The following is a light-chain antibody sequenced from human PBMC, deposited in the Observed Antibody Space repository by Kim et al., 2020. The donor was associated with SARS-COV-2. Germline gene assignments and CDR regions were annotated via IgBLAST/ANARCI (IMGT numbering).Light chain of an antibody. V-gene: IGKV3-20*01. Sequence: SPGERATLSCRARQGVKSNSLAWYQHQPGQAPRLLIYDTSSRATGIPDRFSGSGSGTDFTLTISGLEPEDFAVYYCQQYGGSPPAFGQGTRLEIK. CDR2: DTS. CDR3: QQYGGSPPA. CDR1: QGVKSNS. J-gene: IGKJ5*01.